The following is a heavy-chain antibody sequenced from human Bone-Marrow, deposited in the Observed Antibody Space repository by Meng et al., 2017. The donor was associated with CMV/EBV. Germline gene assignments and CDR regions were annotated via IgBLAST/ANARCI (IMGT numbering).Heavy chain of an antibody. CDR3: ARVRTMVRGVLIFDP. CDR1: VSSNRAA. V-gene: IGHV6-1*01. Sequence: VSSNRAAWNWIRQSPSRGLEWLGRTYYRSKWYNDYAVSVKSRITINPDTSKNQFSLQLNSVTPEDTAVYYCARVRTMVRGVLIFDPWGQGTLVTVSS. D-gene: IGHD3-10*01. CDR2: TYYRSKWYN. J-gene: IGHJ5*02.